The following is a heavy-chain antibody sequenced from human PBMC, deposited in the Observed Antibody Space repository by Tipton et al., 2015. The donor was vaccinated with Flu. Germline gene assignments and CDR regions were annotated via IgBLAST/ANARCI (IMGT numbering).Heavy chain of an antibody. V-gene: IGHV3-23*01. Sequence: SLRLSCAASGYTFDTYAMTWVRQAPGKGLEWISAISGSGRSTFYADSVRGRFTISRDNSENTVYLQMNNLRAEDTAVFYCAKGSELDYWGQGTLVTVSS. CDR3: AKGSELDY. D-gene: IGHD3-3*01. J-gene: IGHJ4*02. CDR1: GYTFDTYA. CDR2: ISGSGRST.